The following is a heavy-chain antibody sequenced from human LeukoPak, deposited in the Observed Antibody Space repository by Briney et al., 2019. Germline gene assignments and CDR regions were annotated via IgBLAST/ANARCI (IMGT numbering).Heavy chain of an antibody. D-gene: IGHD2-15*01. J-gene: IGHJ4*02. Sequence: PSETLSLTCTVSGGSISSNYWSWIRQPPGKDLEWIGYISYSGSTNYNPSLKSRVTISVDTSKNHFSLRLSSVTAADPAVYYCARLHCSGGRCYFDYWGQGTLVTASS. CDR2: ISYSGST. CDR1: GGSISSNY. CDR3: ARLHCSGGRCYFDY. V-gene: IGHV4-59*08.